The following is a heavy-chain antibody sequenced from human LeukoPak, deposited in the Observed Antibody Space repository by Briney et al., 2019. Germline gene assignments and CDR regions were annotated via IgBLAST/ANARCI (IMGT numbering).Heavy chain of an antibody. V-gene: IGHV3-7*01. CDR2: IKQDGSEK. D-gene: IGHD6-19*01. CDR3: ARDQREQWLVVKPLIMDV. CDR1: GFTFSSYW. Sequence: PGGSLRLSCAASGFTFSSYWMSWVRQAPGKGLEWVANIKQDGSEKYYVDSVKGRFTISRDNAKNSLYLQMNSLRAEDTAVYYCARDQREQWLVVKPLIMDVWGKGTTVTVSS. J-gene: IGHJ6*03.